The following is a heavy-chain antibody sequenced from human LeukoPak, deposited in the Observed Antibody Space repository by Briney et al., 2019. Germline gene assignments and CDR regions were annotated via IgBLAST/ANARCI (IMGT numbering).Heavy chain of an antibody. CDR2: INPNSGGT. CDR1: GYTFTGYY. Sequence: GASVKVSCKASGYTFTGYYMHWVRQAPGQGLEWMGWINPNSGGTDYAQKFQGRVTMTRDTSTSTVYMELSSLRSEDTAVYYCARGLWDSSSCWGQGTLVTVSS. CDR3: ARGLWDSSSC. D-gene: IGHD6-13*01. V-gene: IGHV1-2*02. J-gene: IGHJ4*02.